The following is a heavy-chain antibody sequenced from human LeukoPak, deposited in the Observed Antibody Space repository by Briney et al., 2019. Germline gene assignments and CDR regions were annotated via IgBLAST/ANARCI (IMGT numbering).Heavy chain of an antibody. CDR2: ILPGGSES. J-gene: IGHJ4*02. CDR1: GYSFSSNM. Sequence: GGSLRLSCVVSGYSFSSNMMTWVRQAPGKGLEWVATILPGGSESYRVDSVKGRFTSSRDNAKNSLYLQMNSLRAEDTAVYYCMSAHGYWGQGTLVTVSS. CDR3: MSAHGY. V-gene: IGHV3-7*01.